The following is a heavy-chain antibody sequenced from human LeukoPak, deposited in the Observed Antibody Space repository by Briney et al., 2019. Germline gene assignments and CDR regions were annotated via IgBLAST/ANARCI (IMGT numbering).Heavy chain of an antibody. CDR1: GGSFSGYY. Sequence: SETLPLTCAVYGGSFSGYYWSWIRQPPGQGLEWIGEINHSGSTNYNPSLKSRVTISVDTSKNQFSLKLSSVTDADTAVYYCARRHLSPSAPYYDSSGYHTPFDYWGQGTLVTVSS. D-gene: IGHD3-22*01. CDR3: ARRHLSPSAPYYDSSGYHTPFDY. V-gene: IGHV4-34*01. J-gene: IGHJ4*02. CDR2: INHSGST.